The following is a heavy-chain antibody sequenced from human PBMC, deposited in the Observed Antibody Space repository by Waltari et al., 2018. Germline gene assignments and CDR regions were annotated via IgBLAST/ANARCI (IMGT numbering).Heavy chain of an antibody. CDR1: GFTFSSYW. V-gene: IGHV3-7*04. CDR3: ARYLEYYDILTGFDY. D-gene: IGHD3-9*01. Sequence: EVQLVESGGGLVQPGGSLRLSCAASGFTFSSYWMSWVRQAPGKGLGWVANIKQDGSEKYYVEAVKGRFTISRDNAKNSLYLQMNSLRAEDTAVYYCARYLEYYDILTGFDYWGQGTLVTVSS. J-gene: IGHJ4*02. CDR2: IKQDGSEK.